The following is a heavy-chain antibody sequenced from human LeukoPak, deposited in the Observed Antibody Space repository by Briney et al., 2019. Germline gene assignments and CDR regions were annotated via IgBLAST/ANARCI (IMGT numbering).Heavy chain of an antibody. CDR3: AGDKRSRYFEH. CDR2: ICGSGDTT. CDR1: GLPFSSYA. V-gene: IGHV3-23*01. D-gene: IGHD2-2*01. Sequence: GGSLRLSCEASGLPFSSYAMSWVRQAPGKGLEWVSVICGSGDTTYYVDSVKGRLTISRDNSKNTLYLQMNSLRDGDTAVYYCAGDKRSRYFEHWGQGTLVIVSS. J-gene: IGHJ4*02.